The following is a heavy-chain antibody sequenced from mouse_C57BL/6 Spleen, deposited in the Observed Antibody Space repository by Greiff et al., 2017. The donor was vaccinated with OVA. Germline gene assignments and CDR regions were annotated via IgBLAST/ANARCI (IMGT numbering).Heavy chain of an antibody. D-gene: IGHD2-3*01. CDR1: GFTFSNYW. V-gene: IGHV6-3*01. CDR3: TIYDGYFWFAY. J-gene: IGHJ3*01. CDR2: IRLQSDNYAT. Sequence: EVHLVESGGGLVQPGGSMKLSCVASGFTFSNYWMNWVRQSPEKGLEWVAQIRLQSDNYATHYAESVKGRFTISRDDSKSSVYLQMNNLSAEDTGIYYCTIYDGYFWFAYWGQGTLVTVSA.